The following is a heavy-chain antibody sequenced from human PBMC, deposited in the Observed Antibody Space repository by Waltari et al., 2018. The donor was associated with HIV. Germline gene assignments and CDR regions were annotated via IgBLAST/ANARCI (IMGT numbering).Heavy chain of an antibody. Sequence: QVQLQQWGTGLLKPSETLSLTCAVYGGSLSGYYWSWIRQSPGTRLECVRQISQSEPPNYNPSLNRRFTMSVDTSRKQLSLKLTSVTAADTAVYYCARGYYYDTTEGWFDPWGQGTLVTVSS. CDR3: ARGYYYDTTEGWFDP. CDR1: GGSLSGYY. J-gene: IGHJ5*02. D-gene: IGHD3-22*01. V-gene: IGHV4-34*02. CDR2: ISQSEPP.